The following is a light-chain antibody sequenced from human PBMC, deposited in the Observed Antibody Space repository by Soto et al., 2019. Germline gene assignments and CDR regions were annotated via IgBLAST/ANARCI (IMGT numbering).Light chain of an antibody. V-gene: IGKV1-9*01. Sequence: DIPLTQSPSFLSASVGDRVTITCRASQVISHYLAWYQQKPGKAPKLLIYAASTLQSGVPSRFSGSRSGTEFTLTISSLQPEDFATYYCQQLNDYPITFGQGTRLEI. J-gene: IGKJ5*01. CDR1: QVISHY. CDR3: QQLNDYPIT. CDR2: AAS.